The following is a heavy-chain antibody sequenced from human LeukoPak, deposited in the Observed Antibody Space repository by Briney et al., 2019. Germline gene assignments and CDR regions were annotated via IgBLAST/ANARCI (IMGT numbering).Heavy chain of an antibody. CDR3: AREGGNGYYTAEFDY. V-gene: IGHV3-7*01. CDR2: IWQDGSEK. Sequence: GGSLRLSCAASGFTVSSNYMNWVRQAPWKGLEWVANIWQDGSEKYYVDSVKGRFTISRDNAKNSLYLQMNSLRAEDTAVYYCAREGGNGYYTAEFDYWGQGTLVTVSS. D-gene: IGHD3-3*01. CDR1: GFTVSSNY. J-gene: IGHJ4*02.